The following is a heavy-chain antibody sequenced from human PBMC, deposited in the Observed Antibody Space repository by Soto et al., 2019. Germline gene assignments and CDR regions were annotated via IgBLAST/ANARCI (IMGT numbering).Heavy chain of an antibody. Sequence: EVHLVESGGDLVQPGGSLRLSCAASGFTFSSYWMSWVRQAPGMGLEWVANINQDGGEKYYVHSVKGRFIISRDNAEKSVDLQMNSLRGEDTAVYYCARGARGIDPWGQGTLVTVSS. V-gene: IGHV3-7*01. CDR3: ARGARGIDP. CDR2: INQDGGEK. CDR1: GFTFSSYW. J-gene: IGHJ5*02.